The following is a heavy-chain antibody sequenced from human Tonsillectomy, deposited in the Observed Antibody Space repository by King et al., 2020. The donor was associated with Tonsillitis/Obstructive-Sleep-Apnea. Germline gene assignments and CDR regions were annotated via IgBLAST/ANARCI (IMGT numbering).Heavy chain of an antibody. J-gene: IGHJ6*02. CDR1: GGSFSGYY. Sequence: QVQLPQWGAGLLKPSETLSLTCTVYGGSFSGYYWSWIRQPPGKGLEWIGEINHSGSTNYNPSLKSRVTISVDTSKNQFSLKLSSVTAADTAVYYCVAYYYYYGMDVWGQGTTVTVSS. CDR2: INHSGST. V-gene: IGHV4-34*01. CDR3: VAYYYYYGMDV.